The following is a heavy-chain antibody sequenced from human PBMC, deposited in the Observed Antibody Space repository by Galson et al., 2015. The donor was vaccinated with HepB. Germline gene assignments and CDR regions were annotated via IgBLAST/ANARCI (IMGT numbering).Heavy chain of an antibody. V-gene: IGHV1-2*06. J-gene: IGHJ4*02. D-gene: IGHD6-13*01. CDR2: INPNSGGT. CDR1: GYTFTGYY. CDR3: ARGRPYSSSWPTDFDY. Sequence: SVKVSCKASGYTFTGYYMHWVRQAPGQGLEWMGRINPNSGGTNYAQKFQGRATMTRDTSISTAYMELSRLRSDDTAVYYCARGRPYSSSWPTDFDYWGQGTLVTVSS.